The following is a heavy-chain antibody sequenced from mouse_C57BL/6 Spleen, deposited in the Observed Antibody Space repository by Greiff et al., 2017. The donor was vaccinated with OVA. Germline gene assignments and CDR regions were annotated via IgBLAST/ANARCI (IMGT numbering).Heavy chain of an antibody. V-gene: IGHV5-9-1*02. J-gene: IGHJ2*01. CDR2: ISSGGDYI. D-gene: IGHD4-1*01. CDR3: TRDQPNFFFDY. CDR1: GFTFSSYA. Sequence: EVKLMESGEGLVKPGGSLKLSCAASGFTFSSYAMSWVRQTPEKRLEWVAYISSGGDYIYYADTVKGRFTISRDNARNTLYLQMSSLKSEDTAMYYCTRDQPNFFFDYWGQGTTLTVSS.